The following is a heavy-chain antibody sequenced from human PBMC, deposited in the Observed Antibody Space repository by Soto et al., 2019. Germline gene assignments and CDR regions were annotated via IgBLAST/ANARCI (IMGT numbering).Heavy chain of an antibody. Sequence: QVQLVESGGGVVQPGRSLGLSCVASGFSFNKFGMHWVRQAPGKGLEWVAVISYDGTNKFHAYSVKGRFSLSRDNSKNTLSLQMHSLTTGDTGVYWCSKEHGKGLREIAYWGQGALV. J-gene: IGHJ4*02. D-gene: IGHD2-21*01. CDR2: ISYDGTNK. CDR1: GFSFNKFG. CDR3: SKEHGKGLREIAY. V-gene: IGHV3-30*18.